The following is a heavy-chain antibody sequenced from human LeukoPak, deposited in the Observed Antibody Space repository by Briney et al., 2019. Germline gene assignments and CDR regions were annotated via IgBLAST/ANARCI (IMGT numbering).Heavy chain of an antibody. CDR1: GYTFTSYA. D-gene: IGHD6-13*01. Sequence: ASVKVSCKASGYTFTSYAMHWVRQAPGQRLEWMGWINAGNGNTKYSQKFQGRVTITRDTSASTAYMELSSLRSEDTAVYYCARMYSSSWYVSLTGFDPWGQGTLVTVSS. CDR2: INAGNGNT. J-gene: IGHJ5*02. CDR3: ARMYSSSWYVSLTGFDP. V-gene: IGHV1-3*01.